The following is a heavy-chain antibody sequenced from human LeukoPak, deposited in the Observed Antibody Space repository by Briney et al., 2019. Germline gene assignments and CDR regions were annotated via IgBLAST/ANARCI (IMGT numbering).Heavy chain of an antibody. CDR2: INHSGST. V-gene: IGHV4-34*01. J-gene: IGHJ6*03. CDR3: ARHGAAAAGTSSESYYYYYMDV. D-gene: IGHD6-13*01. CDR1: GGSISGYY. Sequence: SETLSLTCTVSGGSISGYYWSWIRQPPGKGLEWIGEINHSGSTNYNPSLKSRVTISVDTSKNQFSLKLSSVTAADTAVYYCARHGAAAAGTSSESYYYYYMDVWGKGTTVTISS.